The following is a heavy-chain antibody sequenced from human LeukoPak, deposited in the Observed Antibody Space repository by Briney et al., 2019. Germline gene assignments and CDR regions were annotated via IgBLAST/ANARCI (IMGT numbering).Heavy chain of an antibody. CDR1: GFTFSSYG. CDR2: IRYDGSNK. CDR3: AEAGYCSGGSCYPDAFDI. D-gene: IGHD2-15*01. V-gene: IGHV3-30*02. J-gene: IGHJ3*02. Sequence: GGSLRLSCAASGFTFSSYGTHWVRQAPGKGLEWVSFIRYDGSNKYYADSVKGRFTISRDNSKKTLYLQMNSLRAEDTAVYYCAEAGYCSGGSCYPDAFDIWGQGTMVTVSS.